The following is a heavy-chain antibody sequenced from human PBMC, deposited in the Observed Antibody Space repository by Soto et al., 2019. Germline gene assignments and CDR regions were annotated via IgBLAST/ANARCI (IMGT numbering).Heavy chain of an antibody. V-gene: IGHV3-33*01. Sequence: QVQLVESGGNVVQPGGSLRLSCAASGFSFSSHGMHWVRQAPGKGLEWVAHLWAGGNIRYYAYSVNGRFTISSDHSKNTLYLQMGRLGAEDTAVYYCTRDAQQLANYGMDVWGQGTTVTVSS. CDR1: GFSFSSHG. CDR3: TRDAQQLANYGMDV. D-gene: IGHD6-13*01. CDR2: LWAGGNIR. J-gene: IGHJ6*02.